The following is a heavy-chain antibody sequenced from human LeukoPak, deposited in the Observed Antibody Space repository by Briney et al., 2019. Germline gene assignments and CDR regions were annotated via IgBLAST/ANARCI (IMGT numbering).Heavy chain of an antibody. J-gene: IGHJ6*02. V-gene: IGHV4-59*01. Sequence: PSETLSLTCTVSGGSMNSYHWTWIRQPPGKGLEWIGYVHSSGSTKYNPSLDSRLTISVDTSTNQFSLKLSSVTAADTAVYYCARDHDQMRSFYGMDVWGQGTTVTVSS. CDR3: ARDHDQMRSFYGMDV. CDR2: VHSSGST. D-gene: IGHD2-2*01. CDR1: GGSMNSYH.